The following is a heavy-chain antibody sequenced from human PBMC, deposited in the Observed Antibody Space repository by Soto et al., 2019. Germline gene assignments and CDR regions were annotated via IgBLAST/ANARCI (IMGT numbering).Heavy chain of an antibody. D-gene: IGHD3-10*01. CDR2: IYYSGST. J-gene: IGHJ4*02. CDR1: GGSIGGYY. CDR3: ASLLYGSGSYYGTFDY. Sequence: SETLSLTCSVSGGSIGGYYGRWIRQPPGKGLEWIGYIYYSGSTNYNPSLKSRVTISVDTSKNQFSLKLSSVTAADTAVYYCASLLYGSGSYYGTFDYWGQGTLVTVSS. V-gene: IGHV4-59*01.